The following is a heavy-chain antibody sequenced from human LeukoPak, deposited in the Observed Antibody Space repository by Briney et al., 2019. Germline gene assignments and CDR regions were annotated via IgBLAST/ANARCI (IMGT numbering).Heavy chain of an antibody. CDR1: GGSISSSSYY. CDR3: ARRTVDTAMGNDY. Sequence: SGTLSLTCTLSGGSISSSSYYWGWIRQPPGKGLEWIGSIYYSGSTYYNPSLKSRVTISVDTSKNQFSLKLSSVTAADTAVYYCARRTVDTAMGNDYWGQGTLVTVSS. V-gene: IGHV4-39*01. J-gene: IGHJ4*02. D-gene: IGHD5-18*01. CDR2: IYYSGST.